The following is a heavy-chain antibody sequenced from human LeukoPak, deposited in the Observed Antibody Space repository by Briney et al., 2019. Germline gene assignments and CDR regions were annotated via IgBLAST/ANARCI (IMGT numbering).Heavy chain of an antibody. D-gene: IGHD3-16*01. CDR3: ARGGGYYYYGMDV. J-gene: IGHJ6*02. Sequence: SETLSLTCTVSGGSISSGSYYWSWIRQPAGKGLEWIGRIYTSGSTSYNPSLKSRVTISVDTSKNQFSLKLSSVTAADTAVYYCARGGGYYYYGMDVWGQGTTVTVSS. CDR1: GGSISSGSYY. CDR2: IYTSGST. V-gene: IGHV4-61*02.